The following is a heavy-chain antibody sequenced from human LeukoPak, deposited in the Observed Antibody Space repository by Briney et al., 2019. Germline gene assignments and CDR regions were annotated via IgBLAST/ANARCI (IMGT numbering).Heavy chain of an antibody. J-gene: IGHJ3*02. V-gene: IGHV1-69*13. CDR3: ARVVTTIFGVVIDAFDI. CDR1: GGTFSSYA. D-gene: IGHD3-3*01. CDR2: IIPIFGTA. Sequence: SVKVSCKASGGTFSSYAISWVRQAPGQGLEWMGRIIPIFGTANYAQKFQGRVTITADESTSTAYMELSSLRSEDTAVYYCARVVTTIFGVVIDAFDIWGQGTMVTVSS.